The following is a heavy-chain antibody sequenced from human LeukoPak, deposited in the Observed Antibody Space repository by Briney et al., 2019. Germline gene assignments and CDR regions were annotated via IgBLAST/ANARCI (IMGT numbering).Heavy chain of an antibody. D-gene: IGHD3-10*01. CDR2: IWYDGSNK. CDR1: GFTFSSYG. Sequence: GRSLRLSCAASGFTFSSYGMHWVRQAPGKGLEWVAVIWYDGSNKYYADSVKGRFTISRDNSKNTLYLQMNSLRAEDTAVYYCAKDLITLSYYYGMDVWGQGTTVTVSS. J-gene: IGHJ6*02. V-gene: IGHV3-33*06. CDR3: AKDLITLSYYYGMDV.